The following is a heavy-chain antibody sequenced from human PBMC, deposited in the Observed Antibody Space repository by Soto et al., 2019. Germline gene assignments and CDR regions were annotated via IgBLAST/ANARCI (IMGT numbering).Heavy chain of an antibody. CDR2: IYPGDSDT. J-gene: IGHJ6*02. V-gene: IGHV5-51*01. CDR1: GYSFTSYW. Sequence: PGESLKISCKGSGYSFTSYWIGWVRQMPGKGLEWMGIIYPGDSDTRYSPSFQGQVTISADKSISTAYLQWSSLKASDTAMYYCAIAPSRTRSRYYYYYYGMDVWGQGTTVTVSS. CDR3: AIAPSRTRSRYYYYYYGMDV.